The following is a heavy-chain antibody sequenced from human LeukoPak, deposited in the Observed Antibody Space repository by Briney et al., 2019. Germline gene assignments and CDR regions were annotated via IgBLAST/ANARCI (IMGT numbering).Heavy chain of an antibody. Sequence: PGGSLRLSCAASGFTFSSYWMHWVRQAPGKGLVWVSRIISDGSYTTYADSVKGRFTISRDNAKNFLQMNSLRVEDTAVYYCARIGYSSSSLDYWGQGTLVTVSS. CDR3: ARIGYSSSSLDY. CDR2: IISDGSYT. D-gene: IGHD6-6*01. V-gene: IGHV3-74*01. CDR1: GFTFSSYW. J-gene: IGHJ4*02.